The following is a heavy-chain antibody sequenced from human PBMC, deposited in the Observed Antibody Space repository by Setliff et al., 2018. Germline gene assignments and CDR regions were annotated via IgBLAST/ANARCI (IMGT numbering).Heavy chain of an antibody. CDR2: IYSSGST. D-gene: IGHD3-10*01. CDR3: ARGRYYGSGSHLFDP. J-gene: IGHJ5*02. Sequence: PSETLSLTCTVSGGSISSGDYYWSWIRQPPGKGLEWIGYIYSSGSTYYNPSLKSRVSISVDTSKNQFSLKLSSVTAADTAVYYCARGRYYGSGSHLFDPWGQGTLVTVSS. V-gene: IGHV4-30-4*08. CDR1: GGSISSGDYY.